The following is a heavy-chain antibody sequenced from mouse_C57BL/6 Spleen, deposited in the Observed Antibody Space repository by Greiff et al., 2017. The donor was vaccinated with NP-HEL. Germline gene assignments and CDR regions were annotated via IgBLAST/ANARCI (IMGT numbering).Heavy chain of an antibody. CDR2: IDPSDSYT. CDR1: GYTFTSYW. J-gene: IGHJ1*03. CDR3: ARKGGSSYDGYFDV. D-gene: IGHD1-1*01. V-gene: IGHV1-50*01. Sequence: VQLQQSGAELVKPGASVKLSCKASGYTFTSYWMQWVKQRPGQGLEWIGEIDPSDSYTNYNQKFKGKATLTVDTSSSTAYMQLSSLTSEDSAVYYCARKGGSSYDGYFDVWGTGTTVTVSS.